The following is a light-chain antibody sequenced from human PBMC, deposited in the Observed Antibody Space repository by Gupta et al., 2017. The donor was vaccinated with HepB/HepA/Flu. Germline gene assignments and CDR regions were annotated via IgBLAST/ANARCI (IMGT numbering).Light chain of an antibody. V-gene: IGLV1-44*01. J-gene: IGLJ3*02. CDR2: SNN. CDR1: SSNIGSNT. Sequence: QSVLTQQPSASGTHGQRVTISCSGSSSNIGSNTVNWYQQFPGTAPKLLMFSNNRRPSGVPDRFSGSKSGTSASLAISGLQSDDEADYYCATWDDSLNGRVFGGGTKVTVL. CDR3: ATWDDSLNGRV.